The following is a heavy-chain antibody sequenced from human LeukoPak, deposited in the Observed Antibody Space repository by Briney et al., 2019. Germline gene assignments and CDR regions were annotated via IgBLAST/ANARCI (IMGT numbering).Heavy chain of an antibody. CDR2: IRFEGTEK. Sequence: GGSLTLSCAASGFTFSNYGMHWVRQAPGKGLEGVAFIRFEGTEKYYADSVKGRFTISRDNSKNTLYLEMNSLRTEDTAVYHCAKDLMRDRWFGESWGQGTLVTVSS. D-gene: IGHD3-10*01. CDR1: GFTFSNYG. CDR3: AKDLMRDRWFGES. J-gene: IGHJ5*02. V-gene: IGHV3-30*02.